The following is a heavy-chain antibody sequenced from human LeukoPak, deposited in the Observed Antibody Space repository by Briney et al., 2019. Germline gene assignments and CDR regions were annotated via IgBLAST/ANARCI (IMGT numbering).Heavy chain of an antibody. Sequence: GGSLRLSCAASGFTFSSYWMSWVRQAPGKGLEWVANIKQDGSEKYYVDSVKGRFTISRDNAKNSLYLQMNSLRAEDTAVYYCAKPLVVPAARIDPWGQGTLVTVSS. CDR3: AKPLVVPAARIDP. CDR1: GFTFSSYW. J-gene: IGHJ5*02. V-gene: IGHV3-7*03. D-gene: IGHD2-2*01. CDR2: IKQDGSEK.